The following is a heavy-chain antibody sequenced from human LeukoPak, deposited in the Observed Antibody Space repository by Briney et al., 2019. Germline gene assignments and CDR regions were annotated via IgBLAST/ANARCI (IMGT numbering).Heavy chain of an antibody. CDR3: ARQGYSGHSQGAADY. D-gene: IGHD4-23*01. J-gene: IGHJ4*02. Sequence: ASVKVSCKASGYTFSIYGFSWVRQAPGQGLEWMGWISVYNGNTNYAQKFQGRVTMTTDTSKSTAHMELGSLRSDDTAVYYCARQGYSGHSQGAADYWGQGTLVTVSS. CDR1: GYTFSIYG. V-gene: IGHV1-18*01. CDR2: ISVYNGNT.